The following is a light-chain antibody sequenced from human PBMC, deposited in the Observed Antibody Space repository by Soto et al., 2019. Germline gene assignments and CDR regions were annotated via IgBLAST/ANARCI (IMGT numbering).Light chain of an antibody. CDR3: QHYGSCHFT. J-gene: IGKJ3*01. CDR2: GVS. Sequence: EIVLTQSPGTLSLSPGERATLSCRASQSVSHNYIAWYQQRPGQAPRLLLYGVSTMAPGVPDRFSGSGSWTDFTHTIFTLQPEDFAVYFCQHYGSCHFTAGHGTKVD. V-gene: IGKV3-20*01. CDR1: QSVSHNY.